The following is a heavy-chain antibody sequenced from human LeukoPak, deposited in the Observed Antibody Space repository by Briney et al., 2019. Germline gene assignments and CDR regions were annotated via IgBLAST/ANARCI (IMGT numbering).Heavy chain of an antibody. J-gene: IGHJ3*01. V-gene: IGHV3-48*01. CDR1: GFTFSDYS. CDR3: AREDDDWGPNTFDL. Sequence: PGGSLRLPCAASGFTFSDYSMNWVRQAPGKGPEWLSYIVSSSHVTHYADSVMGRFTISRDNAKSSLCLQVDSLRTDDTAVYYCAREDDDWGPNTFDLWGPGSKVTVS. CDR2: IVSSSHVT. D-gene: IGHD7-27*01.